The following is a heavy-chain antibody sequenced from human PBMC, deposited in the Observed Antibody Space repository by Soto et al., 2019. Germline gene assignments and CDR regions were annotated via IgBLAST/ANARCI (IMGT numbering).Heavy chain of an antibody. Sequence: QVQLQESGPGLVKPSETLSLTCTVSGGSISNHYWSWIRQPPGKGLEWIGYIYYNGNTNYNPSIKSRVTMSVDTSKNQISLKWSSVTAADTAVYYCTRANWYSEYWGQGTLVTVSS. V-gene: IGHV4-59*11. CDR2: IYYNGNT. D-gene: IGHD7-27*01. CDR1: GGSISNHY. J-gene: IGHJ4*02. CDR3: TRANWYSEY.